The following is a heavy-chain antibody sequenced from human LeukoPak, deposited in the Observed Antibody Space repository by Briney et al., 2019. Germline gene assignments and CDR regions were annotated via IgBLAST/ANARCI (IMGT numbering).Heavy chain of an antibody. D-gene: IGHD2-15*01. V-gene: IGHV4-39*07. CDR1: GGSISSSSYY. CDR2: IYYSGST. J-gene: IGHJ4*02. CDR3: ARGTCSGGSCYDPFDY. Sequence: SETLSLTCTASGGSISSSSYYWGWIRQPPGKGLEWIGSIYYSGSTYYNPSLKSRVTISVDTSKNQFSLKVSSVTAADTAVYYCARGTCSGGSCYDPFDYWGQGTLVTVSS.